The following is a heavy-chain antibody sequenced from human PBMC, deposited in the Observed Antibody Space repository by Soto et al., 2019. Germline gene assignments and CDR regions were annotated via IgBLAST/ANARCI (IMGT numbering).Heavy chain of an antibody. D-gene: IGHD6-19*01. CDR3: ASDTVAGFDP. CDR2: ISYDGSNK. CDR1: GFTFSGYA. Sequence: QVQLVESGGGVVQPGRSLRLSCAASGFTFSGYAMHWVRQAPGKGPEWVAVISYDGSNKYYADSVKGRFTISRANSKNTLYLLMNSIRAEDTAVYYCASDTVAGFDPWGQGTLVTVS. V-gene: IGHV3-30-3*01. J-gene: IGHJ5*02.